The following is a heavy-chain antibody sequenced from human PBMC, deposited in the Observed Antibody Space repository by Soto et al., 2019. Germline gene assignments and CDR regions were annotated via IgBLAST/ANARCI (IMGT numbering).Heavy chain of an antibody. V-gene: IGHV4-39*01. CDR2: IYYSGST. CDR3: ARSTSMVVRAYGMYV. J-gene: IGHJ6*02. D-gene: IGHD5-18*01. Sequence: QLQLQESGPGLVKPSETLSLTCTVSGGSISSSSNYWRWIRQPPGKGLEWVGSIYYSGSTYYNPSLKTRVTISVDTSKNQFSLKLSSATAADTAVYYCARSTSMVVRAYGMYVWGQRTTVTVSS. CDR1: GGSISSSSNY.